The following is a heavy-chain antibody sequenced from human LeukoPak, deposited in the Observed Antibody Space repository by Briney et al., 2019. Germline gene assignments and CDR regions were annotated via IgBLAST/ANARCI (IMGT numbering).Heavy chain of an antibody. CDR1: GFTFSSYW. J-gene: IGHJ4*02. CDR3: AKGTPIGLRYFD. V-gene: IGHV3-74*03. CDR2: INSAGSST. D-gene: IGHD3-9*01. Sequence: GRSLRLSCAPSGFTFSSYWMHWVRQPPGNGLGWVSRINSAGSSTTYADSVKGRFTISRDNAKNTLYLQMNSLRAEDTAVYYCAKGTPIGLRYFDWGQGTLVTVS.